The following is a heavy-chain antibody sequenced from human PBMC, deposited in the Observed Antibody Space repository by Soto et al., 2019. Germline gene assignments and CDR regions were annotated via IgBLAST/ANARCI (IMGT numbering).Heavy chain of an antibody. J-gene: IGHJ6*02. D-gene: IGHD2-8*01. CDR1: GFSFSSFA. V-gene: IGHV3-23*01. CDR2: ISGSAGST. Sequence: EVQLLESGGGFIHPGGSLRLSCAASGFSFSSFAMNWVRQAPGKGLEWVSIISGSAGSTFSADSVKGRFTISRDNSKSTLYLQINSLRAEDTAVYYCAKTRGAMIYAISVYGMDVWGQGTTVTVSS. CDR3: AKTRGAMIYAISVYGMDV.